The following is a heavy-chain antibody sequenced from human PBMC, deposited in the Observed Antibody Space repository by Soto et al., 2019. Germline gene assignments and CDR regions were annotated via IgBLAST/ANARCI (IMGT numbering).Heavy chain of an antibody. D-gene: IGHD6-19*01. CDR3: ARAPYSSGWYPPVSDY. V-gene: IGHV3-30-3*01. CDR2: ISYDGSNK. J-gene: IGHJ4*02. Sequence: GGSLRLSCAASGFTFSSYAMHWVRQAPGKGLEWVAVISYDGSNKYYADSVKGRFTISRDNSKNTLYLPMNSLRAEDTAVYYCARAPYSSGWYPPVSDYWGQGTLVTVSS. CDR1: GFTFSSYA.